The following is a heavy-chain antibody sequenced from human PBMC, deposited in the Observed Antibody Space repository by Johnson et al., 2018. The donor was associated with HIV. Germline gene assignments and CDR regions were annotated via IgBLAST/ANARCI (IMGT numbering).Heavy chain of an antibody. V-gene: IGHV3-30*03. CDR3: KSEGAFDI. CDR2: ISYDGSNK. J-gene: IGHJ3*02. D-gene: IGHD1-14*01. CDR1: GFMFSNYG. Sequence: QVQLVESGGGVVQPGRSLRLSCAASGFMFSNYGMHWVRQAPGKGLEWVAVISYDGSNKYYADSVKGRFTISRDNAKNSLYLQMNSLRAEDTAVYYCKSEGAFDIWGQGTMVTVSS.